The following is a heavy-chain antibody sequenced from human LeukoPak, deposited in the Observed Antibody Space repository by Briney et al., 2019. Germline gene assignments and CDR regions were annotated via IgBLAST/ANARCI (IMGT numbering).Heavy chain of an antibody. V-gene: IGHV3-66*01. J-gene: IGHJ4*02. CDR3: AKGPGSSWPYRFDY. Sequence: GGSLRLSCAASGFIVSSNYMSWVRQAPGKGLEWVSVIYSGGSTYYADSVKGRFTISRDNSKNTLYLQMNSLRAEDTAVYYCAKGPGSSWPYRFDYWGQGTLVTVSS. CDR2: IYSGGST. D-gene: IGHD6-13*01. CDR1: GFIVSSNY.